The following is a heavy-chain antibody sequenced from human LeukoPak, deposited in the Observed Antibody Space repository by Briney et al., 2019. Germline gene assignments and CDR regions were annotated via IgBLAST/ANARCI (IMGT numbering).Heavy chain of an antibody. Sequence: PGGSLRLSCAASGLTFSNAWMTWVRQAPGKGLEWVGRIKSKTDGGTTDYAAPVKGRFTISRDDSKNTLYLQMNSLKTEDTAVYYCTPDPRPYYYISLDYWGQGTLVTVSS. D-gene: IGHD3-9*01. V-gene: IGHV3-15*01. CDR1: GLTFSNAW. CDR2: IKSKTDGGTT. J-gene: IGHJ4*02. CDR3: TPDPRPYYYISLDY.